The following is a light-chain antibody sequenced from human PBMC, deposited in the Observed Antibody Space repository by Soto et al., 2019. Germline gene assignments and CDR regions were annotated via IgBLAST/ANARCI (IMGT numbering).Light chain of an antibody. CDR2: GAS. CDR3: QQYGSSPKT. J-gene: IGKJ1*01. CDR1: QSVSSSY. Sequence: DILLPKSPGTLSFSPGERAPLSCRASQSVSSSYLAWYQQKPGQAPRLLIYGASSRATGIPDRFSGSGSGTDFTLTISRLEPEDFAVYYCQQYGSSPKTFGQGTKVDIK. V-gene: IGKV3-20*01.